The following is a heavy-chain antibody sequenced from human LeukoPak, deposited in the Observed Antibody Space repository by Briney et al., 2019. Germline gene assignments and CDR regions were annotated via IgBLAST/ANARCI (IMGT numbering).Heavy chain of an antibody. J-gene: IGHJ6*02. V-gene: IGHV3-64*04. Sequence: PGGSLRLSCSASGFTFSSYAMHWVRQAPGKGLQYVSAISSEGRSTYYADSVKGRFTTSRDNAKNSLHLQMDSLRAEDTAVYYCTKHITTDATTPFYYGMDVWGQGTTVTVSS. CDR2: ISSEGRST. D-gene: IGHD3-22*01. CDR1: GFTFSSYA. CDR3: TKHITTDATTPFYYGMDV.